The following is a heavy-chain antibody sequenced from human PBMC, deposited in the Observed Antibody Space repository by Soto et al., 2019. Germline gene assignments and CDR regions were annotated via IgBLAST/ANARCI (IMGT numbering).Heavy chain of an antibody. CDR3: TTVDIVATPNFDY. V-gene: IGHV3-15*07. CDR1: GFTFSNAW. Sequence: TGGSLRLSCAASGFTFSNAWMNWVRQAPGKGLEWVGRIKSKTDGGTTDYAAPVKGRFTISRDDSKNTLYLQMNSLKTEDTAVYYCTTVDIVATPNFDYWGQGTLVPSPQ. CDR2: IKSKTDGGTT. J-gene: IGHJ4*02. D-gene: IGHD5-12*01.